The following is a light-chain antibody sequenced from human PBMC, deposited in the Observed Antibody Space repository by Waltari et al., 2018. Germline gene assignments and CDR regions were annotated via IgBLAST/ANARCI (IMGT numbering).Light chain of an antibody. V-gene: IGKV3-11*01. Sequence: ILLTQSPVTLSLSPGQRATLPSRASQSVNNYLPWYQPKPGQAPRLLIFDASKRATGIPARFSGSGSGTDFTLTISSLEPQDSAVYFCQQRSHWPPLTFGGGTKVEIK. CDR2: DAS. CDR3: QQRSHWPPLT. CDR1: QSVNNY. J-gene: IGKJ4*01.